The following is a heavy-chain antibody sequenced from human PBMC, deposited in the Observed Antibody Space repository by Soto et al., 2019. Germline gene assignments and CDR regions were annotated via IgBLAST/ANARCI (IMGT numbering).Heavy chain of an antibody. D-gene: IGHD6-6*01. CDR2: IIPIFGTA. V-gene: IGHV1-69*06. CDR3: ARDLSSEYSSSYYYGTDV. Sequence: SVKVSCKASGGTFSSYAISWVRQAPGQGLEWMGGIIPIFGTANYAQKFQGRVTITADKSTSTAYMELSSLRSEDTAVYYCARDLSSEYSSSYYYGTDVWGQGTTVTVSS. CDR1: GGTFSSYA. J-gene: IGHJ6*02.